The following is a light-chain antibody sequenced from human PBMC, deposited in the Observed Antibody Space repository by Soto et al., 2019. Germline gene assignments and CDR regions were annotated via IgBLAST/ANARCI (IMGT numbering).Light chain of an antibody. Sequence: DIQMTQSPSTLSASVGDRVTITCRASQSISSWLAWYQQKPGKAPNLLIYGASSLQSGVPSRFSGSGSGTEFNLTINSLQPDDFATYYCQQYNSDSGTFGQGTKVEIK. CDR1: QSISSW. CDR3: QQYNSDSGT. J-gene: IGKJ1*01. CDR2: GAS. V-gene: IGKV1-5*01.